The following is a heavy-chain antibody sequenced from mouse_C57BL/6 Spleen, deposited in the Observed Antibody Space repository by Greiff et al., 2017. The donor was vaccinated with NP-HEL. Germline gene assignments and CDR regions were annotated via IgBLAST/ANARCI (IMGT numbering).Heavy chain of an antibody. D-gene: IGHD6-1*01. CDR2: IHPSDSDT. CDR1: GYTFTSYR. CDR3: AMDDLYYVDY. J-gene: IGHJ2*01. V-gene: IGHV1-74*01. Sequence: VQLQQPGAELVKPGASVKVSCKASGYTFTSYRIHWVKQRPGQGLEWIGRIHPSDSDTNYNQKFKGKATLTVDQSSSTAYMQLSSLTSEVSAVYFCAMDDLYYVDYWGQGTTRTVSS.